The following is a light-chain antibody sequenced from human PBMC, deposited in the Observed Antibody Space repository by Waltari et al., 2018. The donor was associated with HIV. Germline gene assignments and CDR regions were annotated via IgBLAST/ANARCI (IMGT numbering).Light chain of an antibody. Sequence: QSALTQPPSASGSPGQSVTISCAGTSSDIGLYNFVSWYQHHPGKAPKLMISDRFSGSKSGNTASLTVSGLQADDEATYYCFSYAGNNFLLFGGGTKLTVL. J-gene: IGLJ2*01. V-gene: IGLV2-8*01. CDR3: FSYAGNNFLL. CDR1: SSDIGLYNF.